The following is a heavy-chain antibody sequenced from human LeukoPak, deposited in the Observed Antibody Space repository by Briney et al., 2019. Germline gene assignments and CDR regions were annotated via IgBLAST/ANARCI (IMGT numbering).Heavy chain of an antibody. CDR1: GFTFSSYA. J-gene: IGHJ4*02. D-gene: IGHD6-13*01. V-gene: IGHV3-23*01. CDR3: ARDPTAAAGTFSYFDY. Sequence: GGSLRLSCAASGFTFSSYAMSWVRQAPGKGLEWVSAISGSGGSTYYADSVKGRFTISRDNAKNSLYLQMNSLRAEDTAVYYCARDPTAAAGTFSYFDYWGQGTLVTVSS. CDR2: ISGSGGST.